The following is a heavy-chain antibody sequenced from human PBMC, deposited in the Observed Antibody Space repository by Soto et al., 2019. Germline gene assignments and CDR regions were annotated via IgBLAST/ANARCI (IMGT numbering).Heavy chain of an antibody. CDR2: ISGSGVST. Sequence: GGSLRLSCAASGFTFSSYAMSWVRQAPGKGLEWVSAISGSGVSTYYADSVKGRFTISRDNSKNTLYLQMNSLRAEDTAVYYFAKDKGAAGWFGPWGKGTLVSVSS. CDR1: GFTFSSYA. V-gene: IGHV3-23*01. J-gene: IGHJ5*02. CDR3: AKDKGAAGWFGP. D-gene: IGHD1-26*01.